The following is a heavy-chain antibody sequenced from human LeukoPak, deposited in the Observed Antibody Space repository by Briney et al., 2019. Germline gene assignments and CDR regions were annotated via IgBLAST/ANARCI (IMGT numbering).Heavy chain of an antibody. CDR2: ISGSTIST. CDR3: AKSPPVTAKGWYFDY. J-gene: IGHJ4*02. V-gene: IGHV3-23*01. D-gene: IGHD2-21*02. Sequence: GGSLRLSCAASGFTFDDYGMSWGRQAPGKGLEWVSTISGSTISTYYADSVKGRFTVSRDNSNNTLYLQMNSLRAEDTAVYYCAKSPPVTAKGWYFDYWGQGTRVTVSS. CDR1: GFTFDDYG.